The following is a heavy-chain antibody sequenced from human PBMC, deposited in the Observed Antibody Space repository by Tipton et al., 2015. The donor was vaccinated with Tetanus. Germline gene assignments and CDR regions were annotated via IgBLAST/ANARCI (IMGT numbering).Heavy chain of an antibody. CDR1: GFDVSRHY. CDR3: ARRSLTNYGLDV. J-gene: IGHJ6*02. D-gene: IGHD1-1*01. Sequence: SLRLSCVASGFDVSRHYMHWVRQTPGKGLVWISRINPDGRRTNYADSVKGRFTISRDHAKNTVYLQMNSLRAEDTAVYFCARRSLTNYGLDVWGQGTPVTVSS. V-gene: IGHV3-74*01. CDR2: INPDGRRT.